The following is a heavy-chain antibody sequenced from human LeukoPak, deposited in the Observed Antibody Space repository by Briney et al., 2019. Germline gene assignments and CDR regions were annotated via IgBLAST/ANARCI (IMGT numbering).Heavy chain of an antibody. Sequence: SETLSLTCAVYGGSFSGYYWSWIRQPPGKGLEWIGEINHSGSTNYNPSLKSRVTISVDTSKNQFSLKLSSVTAADTAVYYCARSVITHYYDYTGYYYYYFDYWGQGTLVTVSS. CDR2: INHSGST. J-gene: IGHJ4*02. V-gene: IGHV4-34*01. CDR1: GGSFSGYY. CDR3: ARSVITHYYDYTGYYYYYFDY. D-gene: IGHD3-22*01.